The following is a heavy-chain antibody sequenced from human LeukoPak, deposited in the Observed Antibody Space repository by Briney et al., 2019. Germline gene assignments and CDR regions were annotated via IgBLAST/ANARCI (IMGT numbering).Heavy chain of an antibody. CDR1: GGSFSSGSYY. J-gene: IGHJ4*02. V-gene: IGHV4-61*01. D-gene: IGHD5-24*01. Sequence: PSETLSLTCTVSGGSFSSGSYYWSWIRQPPGKGLEWIGYIYYSGSTNYNPSLKSRVTISVDTSKNQFSLKLSSVTAADTAVYYCARASFVEMATIDVYYFDYWGQGTLVTVSS. CDR2: IYYSGST. CDR3: ARASFVEMATIDVYYFDY.